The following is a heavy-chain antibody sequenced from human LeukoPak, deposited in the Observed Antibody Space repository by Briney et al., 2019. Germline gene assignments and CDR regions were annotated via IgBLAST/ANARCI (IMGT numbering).Heavy chain of an antibody. CDR2: IYYSGST. CDR3: ARHTLAASVGPFDY. D-gene: IGHD6-13*01. Sequence: SETLSLTCTVSGGSISSSSYYWGWIRQPPGKGLEWIGSIYYSGSTYYNPSLKSRVTISVDTSKNQFSLKLSSVTAADTAVYYCARHTLAASVGPFDYWGQGSLVTVSS. J-gene: IGHJ4*02. V-gene: IGHV4-39*01. CDR1: GGSISSSSYY.